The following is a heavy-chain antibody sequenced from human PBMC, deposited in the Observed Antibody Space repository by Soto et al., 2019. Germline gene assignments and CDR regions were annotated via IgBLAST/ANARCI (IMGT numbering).Heavy chain of an antibody. CDR3: AKARCSSTTCYVPDY. D-gene: IGHD2-2*01. CDR1: GFTFSSYT. V-gene: IGHV3-23*01. J-gene: IGHJ4*02. Sequence: EVQLLESGGGLVQPGGSLRLSCAASGFTFSSYTMSWVRQAPGTGLEWVSVISGSGGSTYYADSVQGRFTISRDNPKNTLYLQMNSLIAEDTAIYYCAKARCSSTTCYVPDYWGQGTLVTVSS. CDR2: ISGSGGST.